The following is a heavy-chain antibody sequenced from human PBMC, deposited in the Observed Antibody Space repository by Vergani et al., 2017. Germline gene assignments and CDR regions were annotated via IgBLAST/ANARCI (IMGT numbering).Heavy chain of an antibody. Sequence: EVQLLESGGDLVQPGGSLRLSCAASGFTFSSYAMSWVRQAPGKGLEWVSAISGSGGSTYYADSVKGRFTISRDNSKNTLYLQMTSLRAEDTAVYYCAKYGFGELLENPNTRWGQGTLVTVSS. J-gene: IGHJ4*02. CDR1: GFTFSSYA. CDR3: AKYGFGELLENPNTR. D-gene: IGHD3-10*01. V-gene: IGHV3-23*01. CDR2: ISGSGGST.